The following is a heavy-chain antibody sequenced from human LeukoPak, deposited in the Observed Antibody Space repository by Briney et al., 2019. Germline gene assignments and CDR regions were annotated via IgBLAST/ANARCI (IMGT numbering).Heavy chain of an antibody. J-gene: IGHJ4*02. CDR1: GFTFNDYY. V-gene: IGHV3-11*04. CDR2: ISRSGTTI. D-gene: IGHD4-17*01. CDR3: ARDNTVTNDY. Sequence: GGSLRLSCAASGFTFNDYYMCWIRQAPGKGLEWVSYISRSGTTIYYADSVKGRFTISRDNAKNSLFLQMNSLRAEDTAVYYCARDNTVTNDYWGQGTQVTVSS.